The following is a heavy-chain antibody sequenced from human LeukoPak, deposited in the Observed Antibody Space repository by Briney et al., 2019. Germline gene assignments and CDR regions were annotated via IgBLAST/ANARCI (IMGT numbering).Heavy chain of an antibody. Sequence: GRSLRLSCVASGFTFDDYAMHWVRQAPGKGLEWVSGISWNSGSIGYADSVKGRFTISRDNAKNSLYLQMNSLRAEDMALYYCAKDMGYSYGYSGAFDYWGQGTLVTVSS. J-gene: IGHJ4*02. CDR1: GFTFDDYA. D-gene: IGHD5-18*01. V-gene: IGHV3-9*03. CDR3: AKDMGYSYGYSGAFDY. CDR2: ISWNSGSI.